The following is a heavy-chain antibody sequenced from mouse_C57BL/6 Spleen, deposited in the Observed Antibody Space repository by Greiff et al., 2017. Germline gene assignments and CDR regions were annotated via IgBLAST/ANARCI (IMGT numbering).Heavy chain of an antibody. Sequence: VQLQQSGGGLVKPGGSLKLSCAASGFTFSDYGMHWVRQAPEKGLEWVAYISSGSSTIYYADTVKGRFTISRDNAKNTLFLQMTSLRSEDTAMYYCARDYYGSSHWYFDVWGTGTTVTVSS. CDR1: GFTFSDYG. J-gene: IGHJ1*03. CDR3: ARDYYGSSHWYFDV. D-gene: IGHD1-1*01. V-gene: IGHV5-17*01. CDR2: ISSGSSTI.